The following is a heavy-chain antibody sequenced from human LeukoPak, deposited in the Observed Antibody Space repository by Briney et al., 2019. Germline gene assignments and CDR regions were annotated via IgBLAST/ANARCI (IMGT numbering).Heavy chain of an antibody. V-gene: IGHV1-8*01. J-gene: IGHJ6*03. D-gene: IGHD4-17*01. CDR3: ARGHYGDYYYYMDV. Sequence: ASVKVSCKASGYTFTSYDINWVRQATGQGLEWMGWMNPNSGNTGYAQKFQGRVTMTRNTSISTAYKELSSLRSEDTAVYYCARGHYGDYYYYMDVWGKGTTVTVSS. CDR2: MNPNSGNT. CDR1: GYTFTSYD.